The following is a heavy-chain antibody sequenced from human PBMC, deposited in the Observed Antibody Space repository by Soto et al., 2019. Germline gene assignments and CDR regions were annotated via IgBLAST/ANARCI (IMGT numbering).Heavy chain of an antibody. Sequence: EVQLVESGGGLVQPGGSLRLPCAASGFTVSSKYMTWVRQAPGKGLEWVSLIQSGGTTYYADSVKGRFTISRDTSENTLHLQMDSLRVEDTAVYYCARDDVLCDGGRCYGIPLDVWSKGTTVTVSS. V-gene: IGHV3-66*01. CDR1: GFTVSSKY. CDR2: IQSGGTT. D-gene: IGHD2-15*01. CDR3: ARDDVLCDGGRCYGIPLDV. J-gene: IGHJ6*04.